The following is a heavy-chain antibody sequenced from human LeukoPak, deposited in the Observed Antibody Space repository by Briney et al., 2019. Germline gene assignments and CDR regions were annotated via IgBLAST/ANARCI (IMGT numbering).Heavy chain of an antibody. V-gene: IGHV1-24*01. CDR2: FDPEDGET. CDR3: AMQPHGSWLLLQDAFDI. D-gene: IGHD3-22*01. J-gene: IGHJ3*02. CDR1: GYTLTELS. Sequence: ASVKVSCKVSGYTLTELSMHWARQAPGKGLEWMGGFDPEDGETIYAQKFQGRVTMTEDTSTDTAYMELSSLRSEDTAVYYCAMQPHGSWLLLQDAFDIWGQGTIVTVSS.